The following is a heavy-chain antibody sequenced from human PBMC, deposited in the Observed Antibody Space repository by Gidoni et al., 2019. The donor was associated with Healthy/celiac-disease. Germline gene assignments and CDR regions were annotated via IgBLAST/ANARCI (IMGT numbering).Heavy chain of an antibody. Sequence: EVQLVESGGGMVKPGGSLSLYCAASGFTFRSYSMNWVRQAPGKGLEWVSSISSSSSYIYYADSVKGRFTISRDNAKNSLYLQMNSLRAEDTAVYYCASGLAGTGGYYYYGMDVWGQGTTVTVSS. D-gene: IGHD6-19*01. J-gene: IGHJ6*02. CDR3: ASGLAGTGGYYYYGMDV. V-gene: IGHV3-21*01. CDR1: GFTFRSYS. CDR2: ISSSSSYI.